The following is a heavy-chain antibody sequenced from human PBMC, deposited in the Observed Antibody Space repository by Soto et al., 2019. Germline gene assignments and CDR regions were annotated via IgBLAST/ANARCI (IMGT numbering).Heavy chain of an antibody. CDR3: ARGKYSSSPVFDY. CDR1: GGSFSGYY. CDR2: INHSGST. J-gene: IGHJ4*02. D-gene: IGHD6-6*01. V-gene: IGHV4-34*01. Sequence: PSETLSLTCAVHGGSFSGYYWSWIRQPPGKGLEWIGEINHSGSTNYNPSLKSRVTISVDTSKNQFSLKLSSVTAADTAVYYCARGKYSSSPVFDYWGQGTLVTVSS.